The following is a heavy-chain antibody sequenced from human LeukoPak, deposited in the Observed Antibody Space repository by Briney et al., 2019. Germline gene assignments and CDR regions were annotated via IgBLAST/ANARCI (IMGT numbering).Heavy chain of an antibody. CDR1: GGSISSGDYY. CDR3: ARAPGPYCSGGSCYDYYYGMDV. D-gene: IGHD2-15*01. J-gene: IGHJ6*02. CDR2: IYYSGST. V-gene: IGHV4-30-4*01. Sequence: SETLSLTCTVSGGSISSGDYYWSWIRQPPEKGLEWIGYIYYSGSTYYNPSLKSRVTISVDTSKNQFSLKLSSVTAADTAVYYCARAPGPYCSGGSCYDYYYGMDVWGQGTTVTVSS.